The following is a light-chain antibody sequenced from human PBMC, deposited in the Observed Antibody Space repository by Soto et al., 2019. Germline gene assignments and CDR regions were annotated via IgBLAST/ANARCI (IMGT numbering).Light chain of an antibody. CDR3: QQRSA. J-gene: IGKJ1*01. Sequence: EIVLTQSPAILSLSPGERATLSCRASQSVSSYLAWYQQKPGQAPRLHIYDASNRATGIPARFSGSGSGTDFTLTISSLEPEDFAVYYCQQRSAFGQGTKVDIK. CDR2: DAS. CDR1: QSVSSY. V-gene: IGKV3-11*01.